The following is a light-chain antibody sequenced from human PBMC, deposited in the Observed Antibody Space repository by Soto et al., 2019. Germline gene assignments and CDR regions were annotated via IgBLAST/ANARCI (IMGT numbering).Light chain of an antibody. CDR2: EVS. CDR3: NSYTSSSTYV. J-gene: IGLJ1*01. CDR1: SSDVGGYNY. Sequence: QYALTQPASVSGSPGQSITISCTGTSSDVGGYNYVSWYQQYPGKAPKLMIYEVSNRPSGVSNRFSGSKSGNTASLTISGLQAEDEADYYCNSYTSSSTYVFGTGTRSPS. V-gene: IGLV2-14*01.